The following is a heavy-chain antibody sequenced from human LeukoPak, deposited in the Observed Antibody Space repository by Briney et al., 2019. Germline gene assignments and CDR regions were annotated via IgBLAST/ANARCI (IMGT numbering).Heavy chain of an antibody. V-gene: IGHV3-74*01. CDR2: INSDGSST. CDR3: ARDGAKEYGYERGTVDY. D-gene: IGHD5-12*01. J-gene: IGHJ4*02. Sequence: GGSLRLSCAASGFTFSSYWMHWVRQAPGKGLVWVSRINSDGSSTIYADSVRGRFTISRDNAKNTLHVQMNSLRAEDTAVYYCARDGAKEYGYERGTVDYWGQGTLVTVSS. CDR1: GFTFSSYW.